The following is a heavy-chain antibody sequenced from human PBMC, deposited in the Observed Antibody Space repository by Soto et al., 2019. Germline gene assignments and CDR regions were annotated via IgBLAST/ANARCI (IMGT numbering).Heavy chain of an antibody. Sequence: QVQLVQSGAEVKKPGASVKVSCKASGYTFTSYGISWVRQAPGQGLKWMGWINPYNGNTNYAQKLQVRVTMTPDTSTNTAYMELRSLRSDDTAVYYCARDWFGIDYWGQGTLVSVSS. CDR2: INPYNGNT. CDR1: GYTFTSYG. V-gene: IGHV1-18*01. CDR3: ARDWFGIDY. D-gene: IGHD3-16*01. J-gene: IGHJ4*02.